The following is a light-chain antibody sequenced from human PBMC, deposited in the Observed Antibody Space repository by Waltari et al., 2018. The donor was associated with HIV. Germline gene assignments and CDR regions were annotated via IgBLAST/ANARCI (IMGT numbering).Light chain of an antibody. CDR3: QQYGSSAGLT. CDR2: GAS. Sequence: EIVLTQSPGTLSLSPGERATLSCRASRNVASNFLAWYQQKSGQPPRLLIYGASSRATGTAARFSGSGSGTDFSLTISRLEPEDFAVYFCQQYGSSAGLTFGGGTKVEIK. J-gene: IGKJ4*01. V-gene: IGKV3-20*01. CDR1: RNVASNF.